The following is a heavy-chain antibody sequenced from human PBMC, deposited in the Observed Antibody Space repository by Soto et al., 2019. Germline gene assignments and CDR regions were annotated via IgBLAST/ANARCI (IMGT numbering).Heavy chain of an antibody. D-gene: IGHD6-19*01. CDR3: ARGGYSAGWTYGMDV. Sequence: GGSLRLSCAASGFTFSTYGMHWVRQAPGKGLEWVAVIWYDGSNKYYADSVKGRFTISRDNSKNMLYMQMNSLRAEDTAVYHCARGGYSAGWTYGMDVWGQGTTVTFSS. CDR2: IWYDGSNK. J-gene: IGHJ6*02. CDR1: GFTFSTYG. V-gene: IGHV3-33*01.